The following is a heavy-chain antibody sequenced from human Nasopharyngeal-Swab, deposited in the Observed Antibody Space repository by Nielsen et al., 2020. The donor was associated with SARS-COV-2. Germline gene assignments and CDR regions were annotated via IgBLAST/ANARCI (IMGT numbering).Heavy chain of an antibody. V-gene: IGHV1-69*04. CDR1: GGTFSSYA. CDR2: SIPILGIA. Sequence: SVKISCKASGGTFSSYAISWVRQATGQGLEWMGRSIPILGIANYAQKFQGRVTITAAKSTSTAYMELSSLRSEDTAVYYCARPGAVAGQVRTEYYGMDVWGQGTTVTVSS. J-gene: IGHJ6*02. D-gene: IGHD6-19*01. CDR3: ARPGAVAGQVRTEYYGMDV.